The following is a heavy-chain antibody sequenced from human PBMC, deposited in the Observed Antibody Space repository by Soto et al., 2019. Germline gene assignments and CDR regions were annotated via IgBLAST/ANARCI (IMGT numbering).Heavy chain of an antibody. V-gene: IGHV4-59*01. J-gene: IGHJ5*02. CDR3: ARLGYDSSGYPSWFDP. CDR1: GGSISSYY. D-gene: IGHD3-22*01. Sequence: SETLSLTCTVSGGSISSYYWSWIRQPPGKGLEWIGYIYYSGSTKYKPSLKSRVTISVETSKNQFSLKLSSVTAADTAVYYCARLGYDSSGYPSWFDPWGQGTLVTVS. CDR2: IYYSGST.